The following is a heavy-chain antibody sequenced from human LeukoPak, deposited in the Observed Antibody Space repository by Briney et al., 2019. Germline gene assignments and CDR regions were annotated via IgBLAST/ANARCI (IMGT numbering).Heavy chain of an antibody. CDR1: GGSISSSSYY. D-gene: IGHD1-14*01. Sequence: SETLPLTCTVSGGSISSSSYYWGWIRQPPGKGLEWIGSIYYSGSTYYNPSLKSRVTISVDTSKNQFSLKLSSVTAADTAVYYCARLHFGMSDYWGQGTLVTVSS. CDR3: ARLHFGMSDY. CDR2: IYYSGST. V-gene: IGHV4-39*01. J-gene: IGHJ4*02.